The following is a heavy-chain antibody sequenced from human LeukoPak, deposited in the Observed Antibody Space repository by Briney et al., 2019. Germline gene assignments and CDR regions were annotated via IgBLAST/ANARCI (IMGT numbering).Heavy chain of an antibody. CDR1: GFTLRSYC. J-gene: IGHJ3*02. CDR2: LTCSNGYI. V-gene: IGHV3-21*01. D-gene: IGHD3-9*01. Sequence: GSLKLSCSASGFTLRSYCINWVRPASGEGLEWGPFLTCSNGYIYYADSVKGRFTISRDNAKNSVYLQMNSLRAEDTAVYYCARRGQILTGYYNAREVAFDIWGQGTMVTLSS. CDR3: ARRGQILTGYYNAREVAFDI.